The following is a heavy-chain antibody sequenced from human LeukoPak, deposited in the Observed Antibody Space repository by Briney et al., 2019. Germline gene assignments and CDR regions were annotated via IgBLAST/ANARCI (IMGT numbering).Heavy chain of an antibody. J-gene: IGHJ6*03. D-gene: IGHD5-18*01. CDR2: IYHSGST. CDR3: ARGWSSIRGQVMVTSPYDYMDV. CDR1: SYSISSGYY. Sequence: SETLSLTCGVSSYSISSGYYWGWIRQPPGKGLEWIGSIYHSGSTYYNPSLKSRVTISVDTSKNQFSLKLSSVTAADTAVYYCARGWSSIRGQVMVTSPYDYMDVWGNGTTVTVSS. V-gene: IGHV4-38-2*01.